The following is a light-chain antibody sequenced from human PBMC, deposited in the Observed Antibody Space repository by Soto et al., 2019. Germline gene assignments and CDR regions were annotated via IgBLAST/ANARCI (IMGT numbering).Light chain of an antibody. CDR2: DAS. CDR1: QSVSSSY. J-gene: IGKJ5*01. CDR3: QQRSNWPHT. Sequence: EIVLTQSPGSLSLCPGEVGTLCCMASQSVSSSYLAWYQQKPGQAPRLLSYDASNRATGIPARFSGSGSGTDFTLTISILEPEDFAVYYCQQRSNWPHTFGQGTRLEI. V-gene: IGKV3D-20*02.